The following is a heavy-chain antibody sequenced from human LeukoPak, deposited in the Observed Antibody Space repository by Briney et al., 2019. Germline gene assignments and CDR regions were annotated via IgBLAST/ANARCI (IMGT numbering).Heavy chain of an antibody. CDR2: ISGSGGST. CDR1: GFTFSNYG. J-gene: IGHJ3*02. Sequence: WGSLRLSCAASGFTFSNYGMSWVRQAPGKGLEWVSGISGSGGSTYYADSVKGRFTISRDNSKNTLYLQMNSLRAEDTAVYYCAKDPFNTEYYYDSSGYPYAFDIWGQGTMVTVSS. D-gene: IGHD3-22*01. CDR3: AKDPFNTEYYYDSSGYPYAFDI. V-gene: IGHV3-23*01.